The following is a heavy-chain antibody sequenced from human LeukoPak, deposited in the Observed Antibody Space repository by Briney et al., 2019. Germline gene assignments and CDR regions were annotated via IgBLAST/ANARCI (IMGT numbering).Heavy chain of an antibody. D-gene: IGHD5-18*01. J-gene: IGHJ6*03. Sequence: PGGSLRLSCAASGFTFSSYGMHWVRQAPGKGLEWVAFIRYDGSNKYYADSVKGRFTTSRDNSKNTLYLQMNSLRTEDTAVYYCAKGGGYRYGEPTYFYMDVWGKGTTVTVSS. CDR2: IRYDGSNK. V-gene: IGHV3-30*02. CDR1: GFTFSSYG. CDR3: AKGGGYRYGEPTYFYMDV.